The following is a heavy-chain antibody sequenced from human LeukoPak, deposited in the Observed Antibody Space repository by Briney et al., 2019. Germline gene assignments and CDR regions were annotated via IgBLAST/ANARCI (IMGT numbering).Heavy chain of an antibody. CDR2: IFPGDSDT. D-gene: IGHD1-1*01. Sequence: GESLKISCKGSGYTFTSYWIAWVRQLPGKGLEWMGIIFPGDSDTRYSPSFQGQVTISADKSITTAYLQWNSLKASDTAIYYCARRGERGGLDPWGQGTLVTVSS. CDR3: ARRGERGGLDP. J-gene: IGHJ5*02. CDR1: GYTFTSYW. V-gene: IGHV5-51*01.